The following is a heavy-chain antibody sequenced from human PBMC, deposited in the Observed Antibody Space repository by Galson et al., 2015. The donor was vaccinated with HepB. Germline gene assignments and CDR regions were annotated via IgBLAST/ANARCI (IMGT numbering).Heavy chain of an antibody. Sequence: SLRLSCAASGFTFRSYAMQWVRQAPGKGLEYVSAISNDGGTTYYADSVKGRFTISRDNSKNTLYLQMRSLRGEDTAVYYCVSLDICGQGTLVTVSS. CDR1: GFTFRSYA. D-gene: IGHD2-2*03. CDR3: VSLDI. CDR2: ISNDGGTT. V-gene: IGHV3-64D*06. J-gene: IGHJ4*02.